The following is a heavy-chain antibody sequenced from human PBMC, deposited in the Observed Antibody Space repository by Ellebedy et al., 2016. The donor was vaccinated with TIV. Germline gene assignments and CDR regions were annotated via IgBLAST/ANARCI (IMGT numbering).Heavy chain of an antibody. CDR3: ARGGYCATTSCSSAGFDP. V-gene: IGHV3-48*02. D-gene: IGHD2-2*03. CDR1: GFPFSSHS. Sequence: GGSLRLXXAASGFPFSSHSVNWVRQAPGKGLEWVAYISSSSDVLYYADSVKGRFTVSRDNAKNALFLQMNSLRDGDTALYYCARGGYCATTSCSSAGFDPWGQGTLVTVSS. J-gene: IGHJ5*02. CDR2: ISSSSDVL.